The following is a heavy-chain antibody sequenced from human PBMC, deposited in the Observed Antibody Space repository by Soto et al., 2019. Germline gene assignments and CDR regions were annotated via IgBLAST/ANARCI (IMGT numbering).Heavy chain of an antibody. D-gene: IGHD4-17*01. CDR1: GFSFSNYA. CDR3: AKDPNGDYVGAFDS. J-gene: IGHJ4*02. V-gene: IGHV3-23*03. CDR2: IGSDTSYI. Sequence: EVQLLESGGGLVQPGGSLRLSCTASGFSFSNYAVTWVRQAPGKGLEWVSSIGSDTSYIDYADSVKGRFTISRDKSKNTVFLQMNSLRAEDTAVYHCAKDPNGDYVGAFDSWGQGALVTVSS.